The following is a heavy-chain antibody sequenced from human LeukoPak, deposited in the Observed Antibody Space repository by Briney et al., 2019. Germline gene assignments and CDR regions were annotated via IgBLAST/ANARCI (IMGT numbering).Heavy chain of an antibody. CDR2: ISGSGGST. J-gene: IGHJ4*02. D-gene: IGHD1-14*01. CDR3: AKRSITSQWGYVDY. CDR1: GFTFSSYA. V-gene: IGHV3-23*01. Sequence: GGSLRLSCAASGFTFSSYAMSWVRQAPGKGLEWVSAISGSGGSTYYADSVKGGFTISRDNSKNTLYLQMNSLGAEDTAVYYCAKRSITSQWGYVDYWGQGTLVTVSS.